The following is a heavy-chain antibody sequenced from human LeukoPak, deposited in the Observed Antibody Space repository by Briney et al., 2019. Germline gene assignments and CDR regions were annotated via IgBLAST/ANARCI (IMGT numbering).Heavy chain of an antibody. V-gene: IGHV6-1*01. CDR1: GDSVSSSSAS. CDR2: TYYRAKWYS. D-gene: IGHD5-24*01. Sequence: SQTLSLTCAISGDSVSSSSASWNWIRQSPSRGLEWLGRTYYRAKWYSDYAEFVKSRMTITADTSKNRFSLQLNSVNPADTAVYYCARGRDGLNFVDHWGQGTLVTVSS. CDR3: ARGRDGLNFVDH. J-gene: IGHJ4*02.